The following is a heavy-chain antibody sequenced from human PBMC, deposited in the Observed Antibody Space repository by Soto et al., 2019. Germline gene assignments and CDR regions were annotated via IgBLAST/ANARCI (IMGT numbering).Heavy chain of an antibody. V-gene: IGHV1-24*01. CDR1: GYTLTELS. D-gene: IGHD3-10*01. CDR2: FDPEDGET. Sequence: ASVKVSCKVSGYTLTELSMHWVRQAPGKGLEWMGGFDPEDGETIYAQKFQGRVTMTEDTSTDTAYMELSSLRSEDTAVYYCATDVTMVRGVIFGYFDYWGQGTLVTVSS. CDR3: ATDVTMVRGVIFGYFDY. J-gene: IGHJ4*02.